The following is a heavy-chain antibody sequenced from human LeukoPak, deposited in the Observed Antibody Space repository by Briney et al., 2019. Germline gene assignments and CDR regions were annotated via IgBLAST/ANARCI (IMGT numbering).Heavy chain of an antibody. CDR1: GGSISSGGYS. V-gene: IGHV4-30-2*01. D-gene: IGHD6-19*01. CDR3: ARESVAGTPYYFDY. CDR2: IYHSGST. Sequence: PSETLSLTCAVSGGSISSGGYSWSWIRQPPGKGLEWIGYIYHSGSTYYNPSLKSRVTISVDRSKNQFSLKLSSVAAADTAVYYCARESVAGTPYYFDYWGQGTLVTVSS. J-gene: IGHJ4*02.